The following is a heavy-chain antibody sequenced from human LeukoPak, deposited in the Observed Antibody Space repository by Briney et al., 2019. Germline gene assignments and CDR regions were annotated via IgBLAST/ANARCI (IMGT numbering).Heavy chain of an antibody. CDR1: GFTFSSSA. D-gene: IGHD4-23*01. CDR3: ARTGVTFGFDY. J-gene: IGHJ4*02. V-gene: IGHV3-30-3*01. CDR2: ISNDGNYK. Sequence: GGSLRLSCAASGFTFSSSAMHWVRQAPGKGLEWVAVISNDGNYKSYADSVRGRFTISRDNSKNTLCLQMNSLRPEDTALYYCARTGVTFGFDYWGQGTLVTVSS.